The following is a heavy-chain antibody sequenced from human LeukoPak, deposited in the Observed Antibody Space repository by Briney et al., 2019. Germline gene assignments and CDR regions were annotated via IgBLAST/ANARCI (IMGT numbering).Heavy chain of an antibody. Sequence: GASVKVSCKASGYTFTSYGISWVRQAPGQGLEWMGWINPNSGGTNYAQKFQGRVTMTRDTSISTAYMELSRLRSDDTAVYYCATALTDRRVNWFDPWGQGTLVTVSS. J-gene: IGHJ5*02. D-gene: IGHD3-16*01. CDR1: GYTFTSYG. CDR3: ATALTDRRVNWFDP. CDR2: INPNSGGT. V-gene: IGHV1-2*02.